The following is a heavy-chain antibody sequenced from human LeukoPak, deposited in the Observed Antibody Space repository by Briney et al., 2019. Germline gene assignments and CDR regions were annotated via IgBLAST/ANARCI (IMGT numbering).Heavy chain of an antibody. CDR2: ISSSGSTI. Sequence: GGSLRLSCAASGFIFSSYEMNWVRQAPGKGLEWVSYISSSGSTIYYADSVKGRFTISRDNAKNSLYLQMNSLRAEDTAVYYCARRVAVAGFDYWGQGTLVTVSS. CDR1: GFIFSSYE. CDR3: ARRVAVAGFDY. V-gene: IGHV3-48*03. J-gene: IGHJ4*02. D-gene: IGHD6-19*01.